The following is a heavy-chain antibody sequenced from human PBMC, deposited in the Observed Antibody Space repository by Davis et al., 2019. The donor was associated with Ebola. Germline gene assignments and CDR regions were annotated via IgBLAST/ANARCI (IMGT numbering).Heavy chain of an antibody. Sequence: PSETLSLTCTVSGGSISSYYWSWIRQPPGKGLEWIGYIYYSGSTNYNPSLKSRVTISVDTSKNQFSLKLSSVTAADTAVYYCARAGYCSSTSCRGWFDPWGQGTLVTVSS. J-gene: IGHJ5*02. CDR1: GGSISSYY. CDR3: ARAGYCSSTSCRGWFDP. V-gene: IGHV4-59*01. D-gene: IGHD2-2*01. CDR2: IYYSGST.